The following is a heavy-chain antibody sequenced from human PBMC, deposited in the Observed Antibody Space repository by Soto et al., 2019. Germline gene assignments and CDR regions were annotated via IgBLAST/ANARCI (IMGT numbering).Heavy chain of an antibody. Sequence: QVQLVQSGAEVKKPGSSVKVSCKTSGGTFRTSAISWARQAPGQGLEWMGGIMPVFPTPDYAQKFQGRVTITADEYTSTAYMELSSLRSEDTAVYYCARDKDRQQLGGNYYYIMDVWGQGTTVTVSS. V-gene: IGHV1-69*12. CDR3: ARDKDRQQLGGNYYYIMDV. J-gene: IGHJ6*01. D-gene: IGHD3-3*02. CDR2: IMPVFPTP. CDR1: GGTFRTSA.